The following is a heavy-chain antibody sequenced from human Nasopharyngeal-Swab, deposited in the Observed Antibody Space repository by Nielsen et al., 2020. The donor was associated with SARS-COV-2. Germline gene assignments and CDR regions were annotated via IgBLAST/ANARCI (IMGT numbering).Heavy chain of an antibody. CDR3: ARAQNVLRFLEWTQPFDY. CDR2: ISSSSSYI. D-gene: IGHD3-3*01. V-gene: IGHV3-21*01. J-gene: IGHJ4*02. Sequence: VRQAPGKGLEWVSSISSSSSYIYYADSVKGRFTISRDNAKNSLYLQMNSLRAEDTAVYYCARAQNVLRFLEWTQPFDYWGQGTLVTSPQ.